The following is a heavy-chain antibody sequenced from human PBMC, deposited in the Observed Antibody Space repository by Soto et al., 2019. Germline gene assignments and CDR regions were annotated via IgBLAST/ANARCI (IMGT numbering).Heavy chain of an antibody. CDR3: ARGEVPAAIYSYYYYMDV. V-gene: IGHV1-18*01. Sequence: ASVKVSCKASGYTFTSYGISWVRQAPGQGLEWMGWISAYNGNTNYAQKLQGRVTMTTDTSTSTAYMELRSLRSDDTAVYYCARGEVPAAIYSYYYYMDVWGKGTTVTVSS. CDR1: GYTFTSYG. J-gene: IGHJ6*03. CDR2: ISAYNGNT. D-gene: IGHD2-2*01.